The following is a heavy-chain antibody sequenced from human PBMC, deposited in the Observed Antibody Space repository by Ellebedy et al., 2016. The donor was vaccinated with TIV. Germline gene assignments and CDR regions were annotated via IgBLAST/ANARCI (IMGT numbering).Heavy chain of an antibody. J-gene: IGHJ4*02. D-gene: IGHD1-1*01. CDR2: LSFQGNNK. V-gene: IGHV3-30*08. Sequence: GESLKISCAASAFTFSNYAMHRVRQAPGQGLEWVALLSFQGNNKYYAESVEGRFAISRDNSQNTLFLQMNSLRPEDTAVYFCARSKNQLRPPFHYWGQGTLVTVSS. CDR1: AFTFSNYA. CDR3: ARSKNQLRPPFHY.